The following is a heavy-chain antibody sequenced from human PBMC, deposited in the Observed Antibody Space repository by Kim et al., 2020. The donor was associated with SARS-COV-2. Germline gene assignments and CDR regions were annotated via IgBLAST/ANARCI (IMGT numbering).Heavy chain of an antibody. CDR3: ARQGYWSGLDY. V-gene: IGHV3-53*01. CDR2: SA. J-gene: IGHJ4*02. D-gene: IGHD2-15*01. Sequence: SASYADSVKCRFSISRDNSKNMVYLQRDSLRAEDTAVYVCARQGYWSGLDYWGQGTLVTVSS.